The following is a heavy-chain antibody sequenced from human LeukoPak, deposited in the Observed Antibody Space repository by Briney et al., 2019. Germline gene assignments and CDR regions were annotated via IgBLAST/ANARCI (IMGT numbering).Heavy chain of an antibody. D-gene: IGHD2-21*01. J-gene: IGHJ4*02. V-gene: IGHV3-23*01. CDR2: VNTDGADT. CDR3: AKAWGRGAYSSVY. CDR1: GFTFINYA. Sequence: RGPLRLSCAASGFTFINYAMSWVRHAPGKGLEGVSAVNTDGADTFYADSVQGRFTLSRDNSKNTVYLQMNSLSAEDTAVYYCAKAWGRGAYSSVYWGQGTLVTVSS.